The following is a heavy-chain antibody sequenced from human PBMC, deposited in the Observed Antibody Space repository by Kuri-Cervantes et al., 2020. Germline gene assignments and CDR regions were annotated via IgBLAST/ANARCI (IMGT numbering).Heavy chain of an antibody. CDR3: ARNRWGGYGSGFDH. J-gene: IGHJ4*02. D-gene: IGHD3-10*01. CDR2: IYYSGST. CDR1: GYSISSGYY. Sequence: SETLSLTCAVSGYSISSGYYWGWIRQPPGKGLEWIGYIYYSGSTNYNPSLKSRVTISVDTSKNQFSLKLASVTASDTAVYYCARNRWGGYGSGFDHWGQGALVSVSS. V-gene: IGHV4-28*06.